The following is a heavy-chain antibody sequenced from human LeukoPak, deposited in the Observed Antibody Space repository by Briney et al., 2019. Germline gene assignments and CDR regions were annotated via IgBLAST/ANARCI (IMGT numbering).Heavy chain of an antibody. J-gene: IGHJ3*02. Sequence: PGRSLRLSCAASGFTFSDYYMSWIRQAPGKGPEWVSYISSSSSYTNYADSVKGRFTISRDNAKNSLYLQMNSLRAEDTAVYYCARVGRMRIAVAGARAFDIWGQGAMVTVSS. D-gene: IGHD6-19*01. CDR3: ARVGRMRIAVAGARAFDI. CDR1: GFTFSDYY. V-gene: IGHV3-11*06. CDR2: ISSSSSYT.